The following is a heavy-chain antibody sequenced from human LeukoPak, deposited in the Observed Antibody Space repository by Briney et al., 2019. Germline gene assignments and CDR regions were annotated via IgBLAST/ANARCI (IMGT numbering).Heavy chain of an antibody. D-gene: IGHD6-6*01. CDR2: IYYSGST. CDR3: ARLSQYSSPYYYYMDV. Sequence: SETLSLTCTVSGGSISSYYWSWIRQPPGKGLEWIWYIYYSGSTNYNPSLKSRVTISVDTSKNQFSLKLSSVTAADTAVYYCARLSQYSSPYYYYMDVRGKGTTVTVSS. V-gene: IGHV4-59*08. CDR1: GGSISSYY. J-gene: IGHJ6*03.